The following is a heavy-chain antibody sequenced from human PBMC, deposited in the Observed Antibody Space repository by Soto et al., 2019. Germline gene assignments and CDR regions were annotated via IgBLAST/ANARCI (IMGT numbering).Heavy chain of an antibody. J-gene: IGHJ4*02. V-gene: IGHV3-23*01. CDR1: GFTFSSYA. CDR2: ISGSGGST. CDR3: VKPPTYAPMVHFFDY. D-gene: IGHD3-10*01. Sequence: PGGSLRLSCAASGFTFSSYAMSWVRQAPGKGLEWVSGISGSGGSTYYGDSVKGRFTISRDNSKNTLYLQMNSLRAEDTAAYYCVKPPTYAPMVHFFDYWGQGTPVTVSS.